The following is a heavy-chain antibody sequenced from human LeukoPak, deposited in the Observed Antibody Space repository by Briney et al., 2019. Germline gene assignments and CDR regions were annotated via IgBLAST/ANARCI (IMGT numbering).Heavy chain of an antibody. J-gene: IGHJ5*02. V-gene: IGHV1-24*01. CDR1: GYTLTELS. CDR2: FDPEDGET. CDR3: AAGRRITIFGVVFGNWFDP. Sequence: ASVKVSCKVSGYTLTELSMHWVRQAPGKGLEWMGGFDPEDGETIYAQKLQGRVTMTEDTPTDTAYMELSSLRSEDTAVYYCAAGRRITIFGVVFGNWFDPWGQGTLVTVSS. D-gene: IGHD3-3*01.